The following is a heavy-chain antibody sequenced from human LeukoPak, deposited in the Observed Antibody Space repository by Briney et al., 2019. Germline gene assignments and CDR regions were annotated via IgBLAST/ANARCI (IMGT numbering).Heavy chain of an antibody. CDR2: IKQDGSEK. D-gene: IGHD6-19*01. Sequence: GGSLRLSCAASGFTFSSYWMSWVRQAPGKGLEWVANIKQDGSEKYYVDSVKGRFTISRDNAKNSLYLQMNSLRAEDTALYYCAKDSSGWYRAFDIWGQGTMVTVSS. CDR3: AKDSSGWYRAFDI. V-gene: IGHV3-7*03. CDR1: GFTFSSYW. J-gene: IGHJ3*02.